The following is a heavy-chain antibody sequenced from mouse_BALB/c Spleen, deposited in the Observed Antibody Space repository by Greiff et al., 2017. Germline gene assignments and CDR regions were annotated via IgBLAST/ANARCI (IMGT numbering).Heavy chain of an antibody. CDR2: IDPANGNT. CDR1: GFNIKDTY. V-gene: IGHV14-3*02. CDR3: ARSTHYYGSWYFDV. Sequence: VQLKESGAELVKPGASVKLSCTASGFNIKDTYMHWVKQRPEQGLEWIGRIDPANGNTKYDPKFQGKATITADTSSNTAYLQLSSLTSEDTAVYYCARSTHYYGSWYFDVWGAGTTVTVAS. J-gene: IGHJ1*01. D-gene: IGHD1-2*01.